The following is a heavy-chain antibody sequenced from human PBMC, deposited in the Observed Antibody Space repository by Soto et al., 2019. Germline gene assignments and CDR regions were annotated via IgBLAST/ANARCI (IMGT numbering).Heavy chain of an antibody. V-gene: IGHV3-53*01. CDR1: GFTVSSNY. J-gene: IGHJ4*02. Sequence: EVQLVESGGGLIQPGGSLRLSCAASGFTVSSNYMSWVRQAPGQGLEWVSVIYSGGSTYYADSVKGRFTISRDNSKNTRYLHMNSLTAEDTAVNYCARWGGIAAAGEDYGGQGTLVTVSS. CDR3: ARWGGIAAAGEDY. D-gene: IGHD6-13*01. CDR2: IYSGGST.